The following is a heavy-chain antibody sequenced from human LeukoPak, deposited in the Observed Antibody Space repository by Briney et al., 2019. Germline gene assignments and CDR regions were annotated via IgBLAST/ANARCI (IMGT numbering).Heavy chain of an antibody. V-gene: IGHV4-61*02. D-gene: IGHD6-19*01. CDR1: GGSISSGSYY. CDR2: IYTSGST. J-gene: IGHJ4*02. CDR3: ARAQQWLGFDY. Sequence: PSETLSLTCTVSGGSISSGSYYWSWIRQPAGKGLEWIGRIYTSGSTNYNPSLKSRVTISVDTSKNQFSLKLSSVTAADTAVYYCARAQQWLGFDYWGQGTLVTVS.